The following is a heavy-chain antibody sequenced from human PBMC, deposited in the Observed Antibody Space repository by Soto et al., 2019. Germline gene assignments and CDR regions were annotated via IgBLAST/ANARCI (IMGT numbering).Heavy chain of an antibody. CDR2: ISAYNGNT. CDR3: ARERYSNYANWFDP. D-gene: IGHD4-4*01. Sequence: ASVKVSCKASGYTFTSYGISWVRQAPGQGLEWMGWISAYNGNTNYAQKLQGRVTMTTDTSTGTAYMELRSLRSDDTAVYYCARERYSNYANWFDPWGQGTLVTVSS. V-gene: IGHV1-18*01. J-gene: IGHJ5*02. CDR1: GYTFTSYG.